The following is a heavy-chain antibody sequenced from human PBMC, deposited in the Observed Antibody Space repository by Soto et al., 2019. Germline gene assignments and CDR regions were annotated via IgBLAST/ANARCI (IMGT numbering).Heavy chain of an antibody. Sequence: QVQLVQSGAEVKKPGSSVKVSCKASGGTLNSNAISWVRQAPGQGFEWMGGIVPMSGTTKYAPKFQGRVTITGDVSTSTAYMEVNNLRSDDTAVYYCAREGFSGSYLSDWGQGTLVTVSS. CDR1: GGTLNSNA. CDR2: IVPMSGTT. D-gene: IGHD1-26*01. J-gene: IGHJ4*02. V-gene: IGHV1-69*01. CDR3: AREGFSGSYLSD.